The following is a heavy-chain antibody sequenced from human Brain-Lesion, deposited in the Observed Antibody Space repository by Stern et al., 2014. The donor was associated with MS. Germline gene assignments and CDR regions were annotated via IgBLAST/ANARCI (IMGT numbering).Heavy chain of an antibody. Sequence: VQLEESGPGLVKPSQTLSLSCTVSGGSISSGGYYWSWIRQPAGKGLEWTGRIFNSGSTSYNPSLKSRVTISIDPSKNPFSLRLNSMTAADTAVYYCARGRVVPGFQYYATDVWGQGTTVIVSS. V-gene: IGHV4-61*02. J-gene: IGHJ6*02. CDR1: GGSISSGGYY. CDR2: IFNSGST. CDR3: ARGRVVPGFQYYATDV. D-gene: IGHD2-2*01.